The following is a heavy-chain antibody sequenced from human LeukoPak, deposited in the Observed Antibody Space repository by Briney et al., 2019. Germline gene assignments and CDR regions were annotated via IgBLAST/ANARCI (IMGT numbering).Heavy chain of an antibody. V-gene: IGHV3-53*04. Sequence: GGSLRLSCAASGFTVSSNYMSWVRQAPGKGLEWVSVIYSGGSTYYADSVKGRFTISRHNSKNTLYLQMNGLRAEDTAVYYCARVLGGYSYGTSSGIDYWGQGTLVTVSS. CDR2: IYSGGST. D-gene: IGHD5-18*01. J-gene: IGHJ4*02. CDR1: GFTVSSNY. CDR3: ARVLGGYSYGTSSGIDY.